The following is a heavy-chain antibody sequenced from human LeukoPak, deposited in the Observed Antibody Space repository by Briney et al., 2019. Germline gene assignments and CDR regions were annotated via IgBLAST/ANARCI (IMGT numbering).Heavy chain of an antibody. J-gene: IGHJ4*02. CDR3: VKDRAYSSSWFDY. D-gene: IGHD6-13*01. V-gene: IGHV3-64D*06. CDR1: GFTFSSYA. Sequence: GGSLRLSCSASGFTFSSYAMHWVRQAPGKGLEYVSAISSNGGSTYYADSVKGRFTISRDNSKNTLYLQMSSLRAEDTAVYYCVKDRAYSSSWFDYWGQGTLVTVSS. CDR2: ISSNGGST.